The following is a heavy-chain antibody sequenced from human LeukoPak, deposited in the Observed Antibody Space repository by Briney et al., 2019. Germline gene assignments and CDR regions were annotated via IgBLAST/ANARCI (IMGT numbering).Heavy chain of an antibody. J-gene: IGHJ1*01. D-gene: IGHD5/OR15-5a*01. CDR1: GFTFSSYA. V-gene: IGHV3-30*04. CDR2: ISYDGSNK. CDR3: ARGVSTEYFQH. Sequence: PGGSLRLSCAASGFTFSSYAMHWVRQAPGKGLERVAVISYDGSNKYYADSVKGRFTISRDNSKNTLYLQMNSLRAEDTAVYYCARGVSTEYFQHWGQGTLVTVSS.